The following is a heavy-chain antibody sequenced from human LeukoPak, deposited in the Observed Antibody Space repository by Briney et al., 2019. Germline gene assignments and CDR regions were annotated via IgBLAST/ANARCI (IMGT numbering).Heavy chain of an antibody. V-gene: IGHV3-11*01. J-gene: IGHJ4*02. CDR1: GFIFSDYY. CDR3: ARGTNWWPDY. CDR2: ISTAGATN. D-gene: IGHD2-15*01. Sequence: GGSLRLSCTGSGFIFSDYYMSWIRQAPGKGLEWISYISTAGATNYYADSVKGRFTVSRDNAKKSLYLQMNSLRVEDTAVYYCARGTNWWPDYWGQGTLVTVSS.